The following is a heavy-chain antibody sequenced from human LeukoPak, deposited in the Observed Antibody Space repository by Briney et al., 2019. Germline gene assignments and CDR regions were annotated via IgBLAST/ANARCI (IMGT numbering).Heavy chain of an antibody. CDR3: ARDIVVVTAILGYYYGMDV. D-gene: IGHD2-21*02. CDR2: ISAYNGNT. J-gene: IGHJ6*02. CDR1: GYTFTSYG. Sequence: ASVKVSCKASGYTFTSYGISWVRQAPGQGLEWMGWISAYNGNTNYAQKLQGRVTMTTDTSTSTAYMELRSLRSDDTAVYYCARDIVVVTAILGYYYGMDVWGQGTTVTVSS. V-gene: IGHV1-18*01.